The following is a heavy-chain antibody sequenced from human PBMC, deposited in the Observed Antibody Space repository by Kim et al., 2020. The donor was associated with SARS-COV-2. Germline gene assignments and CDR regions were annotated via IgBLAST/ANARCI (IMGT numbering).Heavy chain of an antibody. V-gene: IGHV1-18*01. CDR3: AGHSRGGDFDY. J-gene: IGHJ4*02. CDR2: T. D-gene: IGHD6-19*01. Sequence: TNYAQKLQGRVTMTTDTSTSTAYMGLRSLRSDATAVYYCAGHSRGGDFDYWGQGTLVTVSS.